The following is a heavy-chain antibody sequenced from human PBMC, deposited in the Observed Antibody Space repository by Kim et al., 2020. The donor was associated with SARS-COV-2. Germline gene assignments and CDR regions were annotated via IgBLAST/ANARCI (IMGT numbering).Heavy chain of an antibody. CDR1: AFTFSNNW. Sequence: GGSLRLSCAASAFTFSNNWMSWVRQAPGKGLEWVAIIKPDGSDKYYVDSVKGRFTISRDNARNSLYLQMNSLRAEDSAMYYCTKSRGDVWGQGTTVTVSS. CDR3: TKSRGDV. CDR2: IKPDGSDK. J-gene: IGHJ6*02. V-gene: IGHV3-7*03.